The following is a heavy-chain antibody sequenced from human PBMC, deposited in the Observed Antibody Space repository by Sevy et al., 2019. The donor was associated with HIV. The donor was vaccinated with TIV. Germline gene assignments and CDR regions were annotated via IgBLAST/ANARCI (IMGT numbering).Heavy chain of an antibody. J-gene: IGHJ3*02. CDR2: ISYDGNDK. Sequence: GGSLRLSCAASGITFSLNAMHWVRQAPGKGLEWVAVISYDGNDKYYADSVKGRFTISRDNSKNTLDLQMNHLRAEDTAVYYCARLSVYYYDSSGYYTTGNDFDIWGQGTMVTVSS. V-gene: IGHV3-30*07. D-gene: IGHD3-22*01. CDR1: GITFSLNA. CDR3: ARLSVYYYDSSGYYTTGNDFDI.